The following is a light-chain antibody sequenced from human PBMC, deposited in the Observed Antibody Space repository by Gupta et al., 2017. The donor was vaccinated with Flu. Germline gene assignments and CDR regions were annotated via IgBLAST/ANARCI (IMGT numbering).Light chain of an antibody. Sequence: SSDVGNYNLVSWYQQPPGTAPKLMIYEVSNRPSGVPDRFSGSKSGSTASLTISGLQAEDEADYYCSSRTSDGSFVVFGGGTKLTVL. CDR1: SSDVGNYNL. CDR2: EVS. CDR3: SSRTSDGSFVV. J-gene: IGLJ2*01. V-gene: IGLV2-18*02.